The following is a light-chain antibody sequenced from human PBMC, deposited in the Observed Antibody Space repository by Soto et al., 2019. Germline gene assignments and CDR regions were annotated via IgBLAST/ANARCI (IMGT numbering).Light chain of an antibody. CDR1: QSINKW. J-gene: IGKJ1*01. Sequence: DIHMTQSPSTLSASFRDRVTITFRASQSINKWLAWYQQKPGKAPNLLIHEASNLHSGVSSRFTGSGSGTDFTLTITSLQPEDFATYYCQQYKSYWTFGQGTKVDIK. CDR3: QQYKSYWT. V-gene: IGKV1-5*03. CDR2: EAS.